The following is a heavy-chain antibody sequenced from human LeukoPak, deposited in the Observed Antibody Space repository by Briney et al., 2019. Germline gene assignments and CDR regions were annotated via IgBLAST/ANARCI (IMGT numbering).Heavy chain of an antibody. CDR1: GGTFSSYA. J-gene: IGHJ3*02. D-gene: IGHD3-22*01. V-gene: IGHV1-69*04. CDR2: IIPILGIA. CDR3: AAGRHAYYYDSSGYYVDAFDI. Sequence: SVKVSCKASGGTFSSYAISWVRQAPGQGLEWMGRIIPILGIANYAQKFQGRVTITADKSTSTAYMELSSLRSEDTAVYYCAAGRHAYYYDSSGYYVDAFDIWGQGTMVTVSS.